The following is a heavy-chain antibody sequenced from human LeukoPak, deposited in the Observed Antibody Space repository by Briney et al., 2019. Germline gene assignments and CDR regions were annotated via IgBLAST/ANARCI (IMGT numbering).Heavy chain of an antibody. CDR3: ARDVPSYDYVWGSYSPAYYFDY. Sequence: ASVKVSCKASGYTFTGYYMHWVRQAPGQGREWMGWINPNSGGTNYAQKFQGRVTMTRDTSISTAYMELSRLRSDDTAVYYCARDVPSYDYVWGSYSPAYYFDYWGQGTLVTVSS. CDR2: INPNSGGT. CDR1: GYTFTGYY. V-gene: IGHV1-2*02. D-gene: IGHD3-16*01. J-gene: IGHJ4*02.